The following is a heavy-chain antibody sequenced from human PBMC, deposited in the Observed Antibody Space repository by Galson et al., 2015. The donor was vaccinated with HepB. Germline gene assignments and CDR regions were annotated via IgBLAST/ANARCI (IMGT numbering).Heavy chain of an antibody. D-gene: IGHD3-22*01. V-gene: IGHV3-30*18. CDR3: AKDYYDSSGYYYFDN. J-gene: IGHJ4*02. CDR2: ISYGGSNK. Sequence: SLRLSCAASGFTFSDYGIHWVRQAPGKGLEWVTVISYGGSNKYYADSVKGRFTISRDNSKNTLYLQMNSLRAEDTAVYYCAKDYYDSSGYYYFDNWGQGTLVTVSS. CDR1: GFTFSDYG.